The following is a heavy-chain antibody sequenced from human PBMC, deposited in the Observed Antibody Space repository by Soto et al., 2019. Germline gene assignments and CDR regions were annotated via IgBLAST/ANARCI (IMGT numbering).Heavy chain of an antibody. D-gene: IGHD3-16*02. CDR3: AIDLSGPFDY. Sequence: QVQLVESGGGVVQPGRSLRLSCATSGFTFSNYGMHWVRQAPGKGLEWVSGIWYDGINKYYADSVKGRFTISRDTSKNTLFLQMNSLRVEDTAVYYVAIDLSGPFDYWGQGTPVSVSS. CDR1: GFTFSNYG. J-gene: IGHJ4*02. CDR2: IWYDGINK. V-gene: IGHV3-33*01.